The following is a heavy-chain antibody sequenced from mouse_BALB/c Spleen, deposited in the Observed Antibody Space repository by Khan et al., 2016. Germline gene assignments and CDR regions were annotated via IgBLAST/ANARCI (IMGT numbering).Heavy chain of an antibody. D-gene: IGHD1-2*01. CDR2: INTYTGEP. Sequence: QIQLVQSGPELKKPGETVKISCKASGYTFTNYGMNWVKQAPGKGLKWMGWINTYTGEPTYADDFKGRFAFSLDTSASTAYLQINNLKTEDTATYYCARGAANFDYWGQGTTLTVSS. CDR1: GYTFTNYG. J-gene: IGHJ2*01. CDR3: ARGAANFDY. V-gene: IGHV9-3-1*01.